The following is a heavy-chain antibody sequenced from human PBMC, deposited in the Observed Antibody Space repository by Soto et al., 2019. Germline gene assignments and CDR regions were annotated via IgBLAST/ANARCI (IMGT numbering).Heavy chain of an antibody. D-gene: IGHD3-22*01. CDR3: ARDKVGYYDSSGYYRVSVPPDYYYGMDV. J-gene: IGHJ6*02. Sequence: QVQLVQSGAEVQKPGSSVKVSCKASGGTFSSYAISWVRQAPGQGLEWMGGIIPIFGTANYAQKLQGRVTITADESTSTAYMELSSLRSEDTAVYYCARDKVGYYDSSGYYRVSVPPDYYYGMDVWGQGTTVTVSS. CDR1: GGTFSSYA. V-gene: IGHV1-69*01. CDR2: IIPIFGTA.